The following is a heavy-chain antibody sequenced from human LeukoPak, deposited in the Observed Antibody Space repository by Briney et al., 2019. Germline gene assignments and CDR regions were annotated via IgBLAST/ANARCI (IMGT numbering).Heavy chain of an antibody. CDR2: ISGSGGST. CDR3: AKDVHLDYYDSSGCPGL. CDR1: GFTFSSYA. V-gene: IGHV3-23*01. J-gene: IGHJ3*01. D-gene: IGHD3-22*01. Sequence: PGGSLRLSSAASGFTFSSYAMSWVPQAPGKGLEWGSAISGSGGSTYYADSVKGRFTISRDNSKNTLYLQMNSLRAEDTAVYYCAKDVHLDYYDSSGCPGLWGQGTMVTVSS.